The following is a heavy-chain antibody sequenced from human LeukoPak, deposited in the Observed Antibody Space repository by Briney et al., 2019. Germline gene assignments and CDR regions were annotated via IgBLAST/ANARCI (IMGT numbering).Heavy chain of an antibody. Sequence: SGTLSLTCTVSGGSISSSSYYWGWIRQPPGKGLEWIGSIYYSGSTYYNPSLKSRVTISADTSKNQFSLKLSSVTAADTAVYYCARQGYDILTGYYWFFDYWGQGTLVTVSS. CDR3: ARQGYDILTGYYWFFDY. J-gene: IGHJ4*02. CDR2: IYYSGST. CDR1: GGSISSSSYY. D-gene: IGHD3-9*01. V-gene: IGHV4-39*01.